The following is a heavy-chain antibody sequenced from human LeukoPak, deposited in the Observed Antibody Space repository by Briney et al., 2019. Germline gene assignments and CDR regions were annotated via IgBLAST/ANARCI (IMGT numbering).Heavy chain of an antibody. Sequence: SVKVSCKASGGTFSSYAISWVRQAPGQGLEWMGRIIPILGVANYAQKFQGRVTITADKSTSTAYMELSSLRSEDTAVYYCARGRYSYGYVFDIWGQGTMVTVSS. CDR1: GGTFSSYA. CDR2: IIPILGVA. D-gene: IGHD5-18*01. V-gene: IGHV1-69*04. CDR3: ARGRYSYGYVFDI. J-gene: IGHJ3*02.